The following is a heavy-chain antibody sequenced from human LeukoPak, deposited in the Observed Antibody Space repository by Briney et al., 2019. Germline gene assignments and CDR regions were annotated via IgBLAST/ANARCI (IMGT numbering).Heavy chain of an antibody. CDR1: GFIFSSYA. V-gene: IGHV3-21*01. D-gene: IGHD4-17*01. CDR2: ISSSGSYI. CDR3: AREDYDDLYIDF. Sequence: GGSLRLSCEVSGFIFSSYAMHWVRQAPGKGLEWVSSISSSGSYIYYADSLKGRFTVSRDNAKNSLYLQMDSLRAEDTAVYFCAREDYDDLYIDFWGQGTLVTVSS. J-gene: IGHJ4*02.